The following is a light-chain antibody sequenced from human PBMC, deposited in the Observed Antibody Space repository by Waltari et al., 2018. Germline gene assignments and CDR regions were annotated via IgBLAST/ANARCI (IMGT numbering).Light chain of an antibody. CDR3: AAWDDSLNGFYV. CDR2: NNS. Sequence: QSVLTQPPSASGTPGQRVTISCSGSSSNIGGNAVTWYQHLPGTAPKLLIYNNSRRPSGVPDRFSGSTSGTSASLAISELQSGDEADYYCAAWDDSLNGFYVFGTGTKVTVL. CDR1: SSNIGGNA. V-gene: IGLV1-44*01. J-gene: IGLJ1*01.